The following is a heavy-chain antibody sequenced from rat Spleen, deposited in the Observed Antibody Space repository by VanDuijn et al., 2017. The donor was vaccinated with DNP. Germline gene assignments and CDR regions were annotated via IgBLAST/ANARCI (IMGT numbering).Heavy chain of an antibody. J-gene: IGHJ3*01. Sequence: EVQVIESGGGFVQPGGSMKLSCEASGFTFRSFPMAWVRQAPRKGLEWVVTFSTIGDDTFYRDSVKGRFTISRDNAKNTQYLQMESQRSEDTATYYCARHGDGNYGFDWFAYWGQGTLVTVSS. V-gene: IGHV5-46*01. CDR3: ARHGDGNYGFDWFAY. D-gene: IGHD1-11*01. CDR2: FSTIGDDT. CDR1: GFTFRSFP.